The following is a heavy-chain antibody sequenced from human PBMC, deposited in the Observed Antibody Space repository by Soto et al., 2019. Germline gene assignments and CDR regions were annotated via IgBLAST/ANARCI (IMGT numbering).Heavy chain of an antibody. CDR2: IYYSGST. J-gene: IGHJ4*02. D-gene: IGHD3-10*01. CDR3: ARIAGTDDY. Sequence: GSLRLSCTVSGGSISSDYWSWIRQPQGKGLEWIGYIYYSGSTNYNPSLKSRVTISVDTSKNQFPLKLSSVTAADTAVYYCARIAGTDDYWGQGTLVTVSS. CDR1: GGSISSDY. V-gene: IGHV4-59*01.